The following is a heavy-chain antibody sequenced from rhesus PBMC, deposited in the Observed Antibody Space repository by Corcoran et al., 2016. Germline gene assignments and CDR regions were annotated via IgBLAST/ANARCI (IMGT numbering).Heavy chain of an antibody. Sequence: QVQLQESGPGLVKPSETLSLTCAVSAVSFRIYWWTWTRPPPGKGLEWLGDISGSSESANYSPSLKSRVTISKDASKNQFSLRLTSVTAADTAVYYCLRGPYTSPFDYWGQGVLVTVSS. V-gene: IGHV4-80*01. CDR2: ISGSSESA. D-gene: IGHD6-13*01. J-gene: IGHJ4*01. CDR1: AVSFRIYW. CDR3: LRGPYTSPFDY.